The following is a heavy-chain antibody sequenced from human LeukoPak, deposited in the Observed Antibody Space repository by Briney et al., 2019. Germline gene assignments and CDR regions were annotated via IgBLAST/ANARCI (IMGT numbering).Heavy chain of an antibody. D-gene: IGHD2-2*02. V-gene: IGHV4-34*01. J-gene: IGHJ4*02. CDR1: GGSFSGYY. CDR3: ARGRVVVPAAILPYFDY. Sequence: PSETLSLTCAVYGGSFSGYYWSWIRQPPGKGLEWIGEINHSGSTNYNPSLKSRVTISVDTSKNQFSLKLSSVTAADTAVYYCARGRVVVPAAILPYFDYWGQGTLVTVSS. CDR2: INHSGST.